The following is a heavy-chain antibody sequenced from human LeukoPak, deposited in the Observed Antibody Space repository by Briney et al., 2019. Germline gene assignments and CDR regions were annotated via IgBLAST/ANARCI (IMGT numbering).Heavy chain of an antibody. V-gene: IGHV4-4*07. CDR3: ARGSSGGYHYFDY. Sequence: SETLSLTCTFCGDSISNYYWSWIRQPAEKGLEWIGRIYTSENTNYNPPLKSRVTMSVDTSKNQFSLKLTSVTAADTAVYYCARGSSGGYHYFDYWGQGILVTVSS. J-gene: IGHJ4*02. CDR1: GDSISNYY. CDR2: IYTSENT. D-gene: IGHD3-10*01.